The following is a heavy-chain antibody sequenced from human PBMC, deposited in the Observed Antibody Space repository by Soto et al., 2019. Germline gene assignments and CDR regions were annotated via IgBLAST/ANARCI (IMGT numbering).Heavy chain of an antibody. CDR3: AREGGIYCSSTSCYKPYYMDV. V-gene: IGHV1-2*04. CDR2: INPTSGGA. CDR1: GCTFIAYY. Sequence: ASVMVFCCASGCTFIAYYMHGVGQVPGQGSEGLGWINPTSGGANCAPKFQGWVNMPRDTSISTAYTELSRLRSDDTAVYYCAREGGIYCSSTSCYKPYYMDVWGKGTTVTVSS. D-gene: IGHD2-2*02. J-gene: IGHJ6*03.